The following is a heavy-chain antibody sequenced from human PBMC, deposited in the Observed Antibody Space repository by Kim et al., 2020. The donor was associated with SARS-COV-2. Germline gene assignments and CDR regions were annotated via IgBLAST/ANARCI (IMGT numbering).Heavy chain of an antibody. CDR2: MNPNCNNV. CDR3: ARGGFTGYVGESLCSYDVIDD. CDR1: GYTFTSYE. J-gene: IGHJ4*02. Sequence: ASVKVSCKAAGYTFTSYEINWVRLAPGQGLEWMGWMNPNCNNVNYARQFEGRVTMTTDENTNIAYMELSSLRSEDTAFYYCARGGFTGYVGESLCSYDVIDDWGQGTPVTVSP. V-gene: IGHV1-8*01. D-gene: IGHD3-9*01.